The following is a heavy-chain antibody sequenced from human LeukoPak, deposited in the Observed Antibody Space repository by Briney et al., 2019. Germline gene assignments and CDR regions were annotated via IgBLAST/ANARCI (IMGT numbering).Heavy chain of an antibody. V-gene: IGHV4-34*01. D-gene: IGHD4-23*01. CDR1: GGSFSGYY. Sequence: SETLSLTCAVYGGSFSGYYWSWIRQPPGKGLEWIGEINHSGYTHDNPSLKSRVTISIDTSKKQSSLKLGSVTAADTAVYYCASNSGGNSGAFDIWGQGTMVTVSS. CDR2: INHSGYT. J-gene: IGHJ3*02. CDR3: ASNSGGNSGAFDI.